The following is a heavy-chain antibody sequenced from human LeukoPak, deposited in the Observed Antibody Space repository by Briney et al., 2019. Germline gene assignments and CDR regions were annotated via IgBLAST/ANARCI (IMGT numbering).Heavy chain of an antibody. J-gene: IGHJ4*02. D-gene: IGHD3-3*01. CDR3: AKELTIFGVETGRAR. CDR2: IKQDGSEK. CDR1: GFTFSSYW. V-gene: IGHV3-7*01. Sequence: GGSLRLSCAASGFTFSSYWMSWVRQAPGKGLEWVANIKQDGSEKYYVDSVKGRFTISRDNAKNSLYLQMNSLRAEDTAVYYCAKELTIFGVETGRARWGQGTLVTVSS.